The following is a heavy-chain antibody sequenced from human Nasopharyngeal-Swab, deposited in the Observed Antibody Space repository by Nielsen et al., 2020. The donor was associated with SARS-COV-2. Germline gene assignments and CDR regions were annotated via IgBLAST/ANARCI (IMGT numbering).Heavy chain of an antibody. D-gene: IGHD1-1*01. CDR1: SFTFSSYE. CDR3: ARLGTESYHYYSLDV. V-gene: IGHV3-21*01. CDR2: ISSSNNYI. J-gene: IGHJ6*02. Sequence: GESLKISCAASSFTFSSYEMNWVRQAPGKGLEWVSSISSSNNYIYYGDSVKGRFTISRDNTKKSLYLQMNSLRAEDTAVYYCARLGTESYHYYSLDVWGQGTTVTVSS.